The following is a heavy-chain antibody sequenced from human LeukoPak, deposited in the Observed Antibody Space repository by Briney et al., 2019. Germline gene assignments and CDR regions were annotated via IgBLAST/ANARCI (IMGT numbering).Heavy chain of an antibody. CDR3: AREEVGASSGGFDY. D-gene: IGHD1-26*01. Sequence: GGSLRLSCAASGFNFKNYWMHWVRQAPGKGLEWVSSISSSSGYIYYADSVKGRFTISRDNAKNPLYLQMNSLRAEDTAVYYCAREEVGASSGGFDYWGQGTLVTVSS. CDR2: ISSSSGYI. J-gene: IGHJ4*02. V-gene: IGHV3-21*01. CDR1: GFNFKNYW.